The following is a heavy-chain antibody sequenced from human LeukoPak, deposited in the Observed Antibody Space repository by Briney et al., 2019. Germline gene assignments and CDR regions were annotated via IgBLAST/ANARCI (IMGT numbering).Heavy chain of an antibody. CDR2: ISWNSGSI. Sequence: GGSLRLSCAASGFTFDGYAMHWVRQAPGKGLEWVSGISWNSGSIGYADSVKGRFTISRDNAKNSLYLQMNSLRAEDTALYYCAKDRSSSWYSLFDYWGQGTLVTVSS. CDR3: AKDRSSSWYSLFDY. J-gene: IGHJ4*02. V-gene: IGHV3-9*01. CDR1: GFTFDGYA. D-gene: IGHD6-13*01.